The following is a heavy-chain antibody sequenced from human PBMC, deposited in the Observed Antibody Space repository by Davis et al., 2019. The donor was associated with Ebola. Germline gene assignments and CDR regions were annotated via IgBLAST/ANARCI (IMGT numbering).Heavy chain of an antibody. CDR3: ARDDYDFWGGYSPVYYYGMDV. Sequence: GGSLRLSCAASGFTFSSYAMHWVRQAPGKGLEWVAVISYDGSYKYYADSVKGRFTISRDNAKNSLFLQMNSLRAEDTAVYYCARDDYDFWGGYSPVYYYGMDVWGKGTTVTVSS. D-gene: IGHD3-3*01. CDR1: GFTFSSYA. J-gene: IGHJ6*04. V-gene: IGHV3-30*04. CDR2: ISYDGSYK.